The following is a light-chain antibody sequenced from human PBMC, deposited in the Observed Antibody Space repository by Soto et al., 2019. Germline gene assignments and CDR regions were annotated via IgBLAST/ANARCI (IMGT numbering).Light chain of an antibody. Sequence: DIQMTQSPASLSASVGDRVTISCRASQSISGYLNWYQQKPGKAPELLIYAASTLQTGVPSRFSASGSGTEFTLSINSLQPEDFATYYCQQSFRARSFGQGTRVQF. CDR3: QQSFRARS. CDR2: AAS. V-gene: IGKV1-39*01. J-gene: IGKJ1*01. CDR1: QSISGY.